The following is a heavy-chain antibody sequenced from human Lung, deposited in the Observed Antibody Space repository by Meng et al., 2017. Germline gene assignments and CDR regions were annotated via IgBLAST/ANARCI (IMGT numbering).Heavy chain of an antibody. D-gene: IGHD3-10*01. J-gene: IGHJ4*02. V-gene: IGHV4-34*01. CDR1: GGSISGSY. Sequence: QFKLQQWGAGLLRPSENLSLTGAVYGGSISGSYWSWIRQSPAKGLEWIGKINHGGSTNYNPSLESRVTISVDTPKNQFSLRLTSMTVADTAVYYCARERHSTIIRGVIDFWGQGALVTVSS. CDR2: INHGGST. CDR3: ARERHSTIIRGVIDF.